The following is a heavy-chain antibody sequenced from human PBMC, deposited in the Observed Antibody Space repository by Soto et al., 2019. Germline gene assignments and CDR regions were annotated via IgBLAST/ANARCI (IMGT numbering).Heavy chain of an antibody. CDR3: ATDTPRSDSTGYYHRAEYFQY. Sequence: GWSLGLSCAASGFTFSSYGMHWVRQAPSKGLEWVAVISYDGSNKYYADSVKGRFTISRDNSKTTQYLQMNSLRAEDTAVYYCATDTPRSDSTGYYHRAEYFQYWGQCSLLSVS. J-gene: IGHJ1*01. CDR2: ISYDGSNK. V-gene: IGHV3-30*03. CDR1: GFTFSSYG. D-gene: IGHD3-22*01.